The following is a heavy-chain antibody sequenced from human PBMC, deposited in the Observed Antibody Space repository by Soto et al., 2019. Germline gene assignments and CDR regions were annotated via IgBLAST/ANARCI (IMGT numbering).Heavy chain of an antibody. J-gene: IGHJ4*02. CDR3: ARGSGADRRFRY. CDR2: MNPNSGNT. V-gene: IGHV1-8*01. CDR1: GYTFTSYD. D-gene: IGHD6-6*01. Sequence: VASVKVSCKASGYTFTSYDINCVRQATGQGLEWMGWMNPNSGNTGYAQKFQGRVTMTRNTSISTAYMELSSLRSEDTAVYYCARGSGADRRFRYWGQGTLVTVAS.